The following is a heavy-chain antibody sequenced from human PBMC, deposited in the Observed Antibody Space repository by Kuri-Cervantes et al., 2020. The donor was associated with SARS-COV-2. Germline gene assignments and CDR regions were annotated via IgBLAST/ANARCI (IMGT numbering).Heavy chain of an antibody. CDR3: ASGYSSGSHYYYYYMDV. CDR2: IIPIFGTA. CDR1: GYTFTSYY. D-gene: IGHD6-19*01. Sequence: SVKVSCKASGYTFTSYYMHWVRQAPGQGLEWMGGIIPIFGTANYAQKFQGRVTITTDESTSTAYMELSSLRSEDTAVYYCASGYSSGSHYYYYYMDVWGKGTTVTVSS. V-gene: IGHV1-69*05. J-gene: IGHJ6*03.